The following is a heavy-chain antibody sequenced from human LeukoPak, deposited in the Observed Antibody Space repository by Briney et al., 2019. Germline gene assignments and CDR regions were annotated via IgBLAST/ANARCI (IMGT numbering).Heavy chain of an antibody. CDR1: GGSISSYY. V-gene: IGHV4-4*07. D-gene: IGHD6-13*01. CDR2: IYTSGST. CDR3: ARGLQAAAGIDY. J-gene: IGHJ4*02. Sequence: SETLSLTCTASGGSISSYYWSWIRQPAGKGLEWIGRIYTSGSTNYNPSLKSRVTMSVDTSKNQFSLNLSSVTAADTAVYYCARGLQAAAGIDYWGEGTLVTVSS.